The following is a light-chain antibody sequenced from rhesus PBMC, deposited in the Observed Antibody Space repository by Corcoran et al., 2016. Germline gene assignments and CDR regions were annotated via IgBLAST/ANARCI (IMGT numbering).Light chain of an antibody. Sequence: DIQMTQSPSSLSASVGDRVTITCRASQTISSYLAWYQQKPGKVPKLLIYAASSLESGVPSRFSGSGSGTDFTLTFSSLQPEDYATYYCQQPNSHPFTFGPGTKLDIK. J-gene: IGKJ3*01. CDR2: AAS. CDR3: QQPNSHPFT. CDR1: QTISSY. V-gene: IGKV1-44*01.